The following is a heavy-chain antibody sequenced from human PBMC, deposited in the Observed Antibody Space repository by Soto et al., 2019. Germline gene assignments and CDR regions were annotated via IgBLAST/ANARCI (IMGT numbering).Heavy chain of an antibody. J-gene: IGHJ4*02. CDR1: GFTFSSYS. D-gene: IGHD5-18*01. Sequence: EVQLVESGGGLVKPGGSLRLSCAASGFTFSSYSMNWVRQAPGKGLEWVSSISSSSSYIYYADSVKGRFTISRDIAKNSLYLQMNSLRAEDTAVYYCARDQPGYSYGYGLGYWGQGTVVTVSS. CDR3: ARDQPGYSYGYGLGY. V-gene: IGHV3-21*01. CDR2: ISSSSSYI.